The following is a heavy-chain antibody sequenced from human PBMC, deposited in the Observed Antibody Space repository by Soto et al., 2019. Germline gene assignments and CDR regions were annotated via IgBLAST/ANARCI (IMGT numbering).Heavy chain of an antibody. D-gene: IGHD3-10*01. Sequence: SETLSLTCTVSGGSISSSSYYWGWIRQPPGKGLEWIGSIYYSGSTYYNPSLKSRVTISVDTSKNQFSLKLSSVTAADTAVYYCARRGGLGVLILEDAFDIWGQGTMVTVSS. J-gene: IGHJ3*02. CDR3: ARRGGLGVLILEDAFDI. CDR2: IYYSGST. CDR1: GGSISSSSYY. V-gene: IGHV4-39*01.